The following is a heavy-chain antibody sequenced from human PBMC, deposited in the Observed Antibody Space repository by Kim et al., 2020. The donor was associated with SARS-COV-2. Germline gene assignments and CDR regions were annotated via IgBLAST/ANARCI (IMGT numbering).Heavy chain of an antibody. D-gene: IGHD2-15*01. Sequence: SVKVSCKASGGTFSSYAISWVRQAPGQGLEWMGGIIPIFGTANYAQKFQGRVTITADESTSTAYMELSSLRSEDTAVYYCARGQDIVVVVAAMATDAFDIWGQGTMVTVSS. J-gene: IGHJ3*02. CDR1: GGTFSSYA. CDR2: IIPIFGTA. CDR3: ARGQDIVVVVAAMATDAFDI. V-gene: IGHV1-69*13.